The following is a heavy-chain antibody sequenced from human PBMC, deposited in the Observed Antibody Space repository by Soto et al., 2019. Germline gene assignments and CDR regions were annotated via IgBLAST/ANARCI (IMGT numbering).Heavy chain of an antibody. CDR1: GVSISSYH. D-gene: IGHD3-10*01. V-gene: IGHV4-59*01. J-gene: IGHJ4*02. CDR3: ARVGYGSLIDY. CDR2: IYYSGST. Sequence: SETLSLSSTVSGVSISSYHWSWIRQAPGKGLEWIGNIYYSGSTNYNPSLKSRVTISVDTSKEQFSLRLSSVTAADTAVYYCARVGYGSLIDYWGQGTLVTVSS.